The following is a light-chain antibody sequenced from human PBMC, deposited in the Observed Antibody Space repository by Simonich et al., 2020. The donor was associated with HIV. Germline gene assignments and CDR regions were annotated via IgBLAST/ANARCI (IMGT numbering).Light chain of an antibody. J-gene: IGLJ3*02. V-gene: IGLV4-60*03. CDR3: ETWDVNSWV. CDR1: NKHSNYI. CDR2: LEGSGSY. Sequence: QPVLTQSSSSSASLGSSVKLPCTLINKHSNYIIAWHQHQPGKAPRHLMKLEGSGSYNKGSGVPERFSGSSSGADRYLTISNLQSEDEADYYCETWDVNSWVFGGGTKLTVL.